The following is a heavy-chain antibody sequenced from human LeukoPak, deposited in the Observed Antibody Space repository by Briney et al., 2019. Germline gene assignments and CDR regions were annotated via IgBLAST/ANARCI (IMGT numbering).Heavy chain of an antibody. J-gene: IGHJ4*02. Sequence: PSETLSLTCTVSGGSISSYYWSWIRQPPGKGLEWIGYIYYSGSTNYNPSLKSRVTISVDTSKNQSSLRLSSVTAADTAVFYCARDGSHYYFDYWGQGTLVTVSS. CDR2: IYYSGST. CDR1: GGSISSYY. CDR3: ARDGSHYYFDY. D-gene: IGHD3-10*01. V-gene: IGHV4-59*12.